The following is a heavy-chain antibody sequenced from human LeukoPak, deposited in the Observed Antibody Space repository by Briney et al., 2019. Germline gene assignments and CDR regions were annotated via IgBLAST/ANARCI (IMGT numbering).Heavy chain of an antibody. CDR1: GFTFGSYS. CDR2: ISSSSSYI. V-gene: IGHV3-21*01. Sequence: PGGSLRLPCAASGFTFGSYSMNWVRQAPGKGLEWVSSISSSSSYIYYADSVKGRFTISRDNAKNSLYLQMNSLRAEDTAVYYCARDRTIPMGFDPWGQGTLVTVSS. CDR3: ARDRTIPMGFDP. J-gene: IGHJ5*02. D-gene: IGHD3-10*01.